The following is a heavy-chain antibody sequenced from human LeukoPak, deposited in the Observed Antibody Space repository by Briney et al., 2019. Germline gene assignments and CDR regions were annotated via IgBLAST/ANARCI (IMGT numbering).Heavy chain of an antibody. Sequence: SETLSLTCTVSGVSISSYYWSWIRQPPGKGLEWIGYIYYSGSTNYNPSLKSRVTISVDTSKNQFSLKLSSVTAADTAVYYCARVGGEAGMDVWGQGTTVTVSS. V-gene: IGHV4-59*01. J-gene: IGHJ6*02. CDR2: IYYSGST. D-gene: IGHD4-17*01. CDR3: ARVGGEAGMDV. CDR1: GVSISSYY.